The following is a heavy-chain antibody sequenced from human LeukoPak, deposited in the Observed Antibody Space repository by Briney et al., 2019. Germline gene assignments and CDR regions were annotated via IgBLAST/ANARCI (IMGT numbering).Heavy chain of an antibody. D-gene: IGHD2-2*01. J-gene: IGHJ4*02. CDR2: MNPNSGGT. CDR1: GYTFTVNY. CDR3: ARGAGTSWFDY. V-gene: IGHV1-2*02. Sequence: ASVKVSCKASGYTFTVNYMHWVRQAPGQGLEWVGWMNPNSGGTNYAQKFQGRVTMTRDTSISTAYMEVSRLTSDDTAVYYCARGAGTSWFDYWGQGTLVTVSS.